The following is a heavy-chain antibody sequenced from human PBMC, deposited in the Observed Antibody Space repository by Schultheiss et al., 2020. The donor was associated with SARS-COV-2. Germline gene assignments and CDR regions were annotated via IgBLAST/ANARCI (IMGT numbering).Heavy chain of an antibody. Sequence: GESLKISCAASGFSFSGYAMHWVRQAPGKGLEWVAVISYHGSNKHYADSVKGRFTISRDNSKNTLYLQMNSLRAEDTAVYYCAREGYPDAFDIWGQGTMVTVSS. CDR3: AREGYPDAFDI. D-gene: IGHD5-18*01. J-gene: IGHJ3*02. CDR1: GFSFSGYA. CDR2: ISYHGSNK. V-gene: IGHV3-30*04.